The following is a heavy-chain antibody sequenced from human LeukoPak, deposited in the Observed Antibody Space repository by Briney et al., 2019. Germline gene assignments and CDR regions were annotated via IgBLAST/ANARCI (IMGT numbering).Heavy chain of an antibody. Sequence: GGSLRLSCAASGFSVRGSFMNWVRQAPGKGLEWVSLLSNTENSFYSDSVKGRFTLSRDISNTTLYLHMHRLRGDDTAVSFCARAIGVVDCGPQTCYPYHFDKWGRGTLVTVSS. J-gene: IGHJ4*02. V-gene: IGHV3-66*01. D-gene: IGHD2-21*01. CDR3: ARAIGVVDCGPQTCYPYHFDK. CDR1: GFSVRGSF. CDR2: LSNTENS.